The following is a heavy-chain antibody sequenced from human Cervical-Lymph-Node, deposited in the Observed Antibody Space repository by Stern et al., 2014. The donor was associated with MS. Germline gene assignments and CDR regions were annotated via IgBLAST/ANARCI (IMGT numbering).Heavy chain of an antibody. CDR1: GFTFSSYS. CDR3: ARDSSSWYAIDY. V-gene: IGHV3-21*01. Sequence: EVQLVESGGGLVKPGGSLRLSCAASGFTFSSYSMNWVRQAPGQGLEWVSSISSSSSCIYYADSVKGRFTISRDNAKNSLYLQMNSLRAEDTAVYYCARDSSSWYAIDYWGQGTLVTVSS. D-gene: IGHD6-13*01. CDR2: ISSSSSCI. J-gene: IGHJ4*02.